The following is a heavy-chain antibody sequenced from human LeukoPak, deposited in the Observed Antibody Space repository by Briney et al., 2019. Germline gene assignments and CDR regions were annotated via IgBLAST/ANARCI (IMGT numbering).Heavy chain of an antibody. CDR2: INPNSGGT. CDR1: GYTFTGYY. D-gene: IGHD3-3*01. J-gene: IGHJ4*02. Sequence: ASVKVSCKASGYTFTGYYIHWVRQAPGQGLEWMGRINPNSGGTKYAQKFQDRVTMTRDTSITTAYMELSRLRSDDTAVYYCASVTWSDKFSDFDYWGEGTLVTVSS. CDR3: ASVTWSDKFSDFDY. V-gene: IGHV1-2*06.